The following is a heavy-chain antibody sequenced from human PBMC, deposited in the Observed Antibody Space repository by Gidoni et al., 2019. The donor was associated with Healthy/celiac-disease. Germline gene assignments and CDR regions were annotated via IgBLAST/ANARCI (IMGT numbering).Heavy chain of an antibody. CDR3: ARGAILRSDPYYGMDV. V-gene: IGHV3-53*02. CDR1: GFTVTSNY. J-gene: IGHJ6*02. Sequence: EVQLVATGGGLLQPGGSLRLSCAASGFTVTSNYMSWVRQAPGQGLEWVSVIYSGGSKYYADSVKGRFTISRDNSKNTLYLQMNRLRDEDRAVYYCARGAILRSDPYYGMDVWGQGTTVNVSS. CDR2: IYSGGSK. D-gene: IGHD3-3*01.